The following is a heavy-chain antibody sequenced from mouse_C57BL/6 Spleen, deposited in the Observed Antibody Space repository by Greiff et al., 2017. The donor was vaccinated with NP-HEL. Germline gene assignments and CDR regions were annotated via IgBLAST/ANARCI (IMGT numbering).Heavy chain of an antibody. CDR3: ARGNWDEWFAY. J-gene: IGHJ3*01. CDR1: GYSITSGYY. Sequence: EVQLQESGPGLVKPSQSLSLTCSVTGYSITSGYYWNWIRQFPGTKLEWMGYISYDGSNNYNPSLKNRISITRDTSKNQFFLKLNSVTTEDTATYYCARGNWDEWFAYWGQGTLVTVSA. D-gene: IGHD4-1*01. V-gene: IGHV3-6*01. CDR2: ISYDGSN.